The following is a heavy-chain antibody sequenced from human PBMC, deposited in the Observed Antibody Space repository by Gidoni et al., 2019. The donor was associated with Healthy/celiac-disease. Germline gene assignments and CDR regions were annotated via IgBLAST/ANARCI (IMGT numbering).Heavy chain of an antibody. J-gene: IGHJ4*02. V-gene: IGHV3-30*18. CDR3: AKVGISYGDYDY. Sequence: QVQLVESGGGVVQPGRSLRLSCAASGFPFSSYGMHWVRQAPGKGLEWVAVISYDGSNKYYADSVKGRFTISRDNSKNTLYLQMNSLRAEDTAVYYCAKVGISYGDYDYWGQGTLVTVSS. D-gene: IGHD4-17*01. CDR2: ISYDGSNK. CDR1: GFPFSSYG.